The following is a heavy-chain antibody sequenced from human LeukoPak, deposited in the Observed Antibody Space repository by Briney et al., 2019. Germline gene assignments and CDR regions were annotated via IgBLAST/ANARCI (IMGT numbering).Heavy chain of an antibody. V-gene: IGHV4-39*07. CDR1: GGSISSSSYY. D-gene: IGHD3-22*01. J-gene: IGHJ4*02. CDR3: ARAPYYYDSSGYYYAPPLYYFDY. Sequence: SETLSLTCTVSGGSISSSSYYWGWIRQPPGKGLEWIGSIYYSGSTYYNPSLKSRVTISVDTSKNQFSLKLSSVTAADTAVYYCARAPYYYDSSGYYYAPPLYYFDYWGQGTLVTVSS. CDR2: IYYSGST.